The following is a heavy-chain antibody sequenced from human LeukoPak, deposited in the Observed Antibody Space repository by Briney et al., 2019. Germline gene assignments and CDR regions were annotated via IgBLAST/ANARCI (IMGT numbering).Heavy chain of an antibody. D-gene: IGHD6-19*01. Sequence: GESLKISCKGSGYSFTSYWIGWVRQMPGKGLEWMGIINPGDSETKYSPSFQGQVTISADKSISTAYLQWSSLKASDTAMHYCARPGYRSRYFDYWGQGTLVTVSS. J-gene: IGHJ4*02. CDR1: GYSFTSYW. CDR3: ARPGYRSRYFDY. V-gene: IGHV5-51*01. CDR2: INPGDSET.